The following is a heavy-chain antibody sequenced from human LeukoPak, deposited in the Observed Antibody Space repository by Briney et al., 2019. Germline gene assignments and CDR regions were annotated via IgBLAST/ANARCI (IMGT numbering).Heavy chain of an antibody. CDR1: GGSISNYY. Sequence: SETLPLTCTVSGGSISNYYWSWIRQPPGKGLEWIGYIYYRGSTNYNPSLKSRVTISVDTSKNQFSLKLSSVTAADMAVYYCAMELLSSYHYGMDVWGQGTTVTVSS. D-gene: IGHD1-7*01. V-gene: IGHV4-59*12. CDR3: AMELLSSYHYGMDV. CDR2: IYYRGST. J-gene: IGHJ6*02.